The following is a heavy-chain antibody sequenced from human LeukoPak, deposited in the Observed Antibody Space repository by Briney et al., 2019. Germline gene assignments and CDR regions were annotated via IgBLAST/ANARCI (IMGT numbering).Heavy chain of an antibody. V-gene: IGHV3-33*01. CDR3: ARDQRASPAPADY. CDR1: GFIYSHYG. CDR2: IWSDGSNR. Sequence: GGSLRLSCAASGFIYSHYGMHWVRQAPGKGLEWVAVIWSDGSNRFYAGSVKGRFTISRDNSQNTLFLQMNSLRAEDTAVYYCARDQRASPAPADYWGQGTLVTVSP. J-gene: IGHJ4*02.